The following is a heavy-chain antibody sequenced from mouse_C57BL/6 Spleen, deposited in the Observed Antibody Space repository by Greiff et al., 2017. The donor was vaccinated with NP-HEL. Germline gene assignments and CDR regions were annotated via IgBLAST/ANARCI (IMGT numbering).Heavy chain of an antibody. CDR2: IDPANGNT. J-gene: IGHJ3*01. D-gene: IGHD2-1*01. CDR3: ARWPRYGNYPWFAY. CDR1: GFNIKNTY. V-gene: IGHV14-3*01. Sequence: EVKLMESVAELVRPGASVKLSCTASGFNIKNTYMHWVKQRPEQGLEWIGRIDPANGNTKYAPKFQGKATITADTSSNTAYLQLSSLTSEDTAIYYCARWPRYGNYPWFAYWGQGTLVTVSA.